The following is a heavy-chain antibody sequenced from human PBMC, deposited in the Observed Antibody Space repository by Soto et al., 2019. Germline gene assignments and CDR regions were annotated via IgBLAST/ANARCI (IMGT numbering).Heavy chain of an antibody. CDR2: IYYSGST. CDR3: ARLTVAGTGGY. J-gene: IGHJ4*02. D-gene: IGHD6-19*01. CDR1: GGSISSSSYY. Sequence: QLQLQESGPGLVKPSETLSLTCTVSGGSISSSSYYWGWIRQPPGKGLEWIGSIYYSGSTYYNPSLKSRVTISVDTSKNQFSLKLSSVTAADTAVYYCARLTVAGTGGYWGQGTLVTVSS. V-gene: IGHV4-39*01.